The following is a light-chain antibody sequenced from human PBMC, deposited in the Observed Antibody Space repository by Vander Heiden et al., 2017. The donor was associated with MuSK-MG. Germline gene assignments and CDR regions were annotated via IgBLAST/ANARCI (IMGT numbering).Light chain of an antibody. CDR3: MQTSHTPIT. CDR1: RSLLHSNGYNY. V-gene: IGKV2-28*01. J-gene: IGKJ5*01. Sequence: DIGRTKSPLSLPVTPGEPSSISCRSSRSLLHSNGYNYLYWHLQTPGQSPQLLIYLGSNRASGVPDRFSGSGSGKDFTLKISRVEAEDVGVYYCMQTSHTPITFGQGTRLEIK. CDR2: LGS.